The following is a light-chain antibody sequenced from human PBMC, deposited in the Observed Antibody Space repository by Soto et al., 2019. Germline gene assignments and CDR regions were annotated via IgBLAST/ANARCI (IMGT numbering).Light chain of an antibody. CDR2: AVS. V-gene: IGKV1-39*01. CDR1: QSIVTY. J-gene: IGKJ1*01. Sequence: DIQMTQSPSSLSASVGDRVTITCRASQSIVTYLNWYLQKPGKAPKLLVFAVSSLPRGVPSRFGGSGSGTDFSLTIYSLQPEDFATYYCQQTHSYPWTFGQGTKVDIK. CDR3: QQTHSYPWT.